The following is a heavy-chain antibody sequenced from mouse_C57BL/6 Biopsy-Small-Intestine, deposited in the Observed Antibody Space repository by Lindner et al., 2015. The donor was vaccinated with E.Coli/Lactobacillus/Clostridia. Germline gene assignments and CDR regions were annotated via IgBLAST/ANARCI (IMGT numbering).Heavy chain of an antibody. CDR2: INPSTGGT. CDR3: ARGDYGNYVRIFDY. D-gene: IGHD2-1*01. V-gene: IGHV1-42*01. CDR1: GYSFTGYY. Sequence: VQLQESGPELVKPGASVKISCKASGYSFTGYYMNWVKQSPEKSLEWIGEINPSTGGTTYNQKFKAKATLTVDKSSSTAYMQLKSLTSEDSAVYYCARGDYGNYVRIFDYWGQGTTLTVSS. J-gene: IGHJ2*01.